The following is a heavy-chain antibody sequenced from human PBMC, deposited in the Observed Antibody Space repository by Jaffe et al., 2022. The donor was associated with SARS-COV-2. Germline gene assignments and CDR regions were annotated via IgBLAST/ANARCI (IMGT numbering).Heavy chain of an antibody. CDR3: AKGMWSIKDYYYYYYGMDV. D-gene: IGHD2-8*02. Sequence: EVQLVESGGGLVQPGRSLRLSCAASGFTFDDYAMHWVRQAPGKGLEWVSGISWNSGSIGYADSVKGRFTISRDNAKNSLYLQMNSLRAEDTALYYCAKGMWSIKDYYYYYYGMDVWGQGTTVTVSS. CDR2: ISWNSGSI. V-gene: IGHV3-9*01. CDR1: GFTFDDYA. J-gene: IGHJ6*02.